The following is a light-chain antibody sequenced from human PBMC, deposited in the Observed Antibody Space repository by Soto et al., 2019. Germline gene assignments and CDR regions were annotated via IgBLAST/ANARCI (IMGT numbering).Light chain of an antibody. CDR2: GAS. V-gene: IGKV3-15*01. CDR3: QQYHDWPGT. Sequence: EIVLTQSPGTLSVSPGERATLSCRASQSVSSKLAWYQHKPGQAPRLLFYGASTGATGIPARFSGSWSETEFTLSISSLQSEDFAVYYCQQYHDWPGTFGQGTKVEIK. CDR1: QSVSSK. J-gene: IGKJ1*01.